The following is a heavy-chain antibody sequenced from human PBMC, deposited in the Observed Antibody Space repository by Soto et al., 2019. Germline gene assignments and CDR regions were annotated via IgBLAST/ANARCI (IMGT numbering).Heavy chain of an antibody. D-gene: IGHD4-17*01. CDR1: GGSVSSGSYY. CDR3: ARRRGSMTKVTNWFDP. CDR2: IYYSGST. V-gene: IGHV4-61*01. J-gene: IGHJ5*02. Sequence: SETLSLTCTVSGGSVSSGSYYWSWIRQPPGKGLEWIGYIYYSGSTNYNPSLKSRVTISVDTSKNQFSLKLSSVTAADTAVYYCARRRGSMTKVTNWFDPWGQGTLGTVSS.